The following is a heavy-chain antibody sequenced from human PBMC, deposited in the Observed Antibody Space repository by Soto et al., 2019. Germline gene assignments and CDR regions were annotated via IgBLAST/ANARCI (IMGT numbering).Heavy chain of an antibody. J-gene: IGHJ4*02. CDR1: GESIRSDKW. Sequence: LETLPLTCDVSGESIRSDKWLSWVRQSPGRGLEWIGEIHHRGTTNCNPSLKSRVTISVEKSKNQLSLEMTSLTAADTAIYYCARGGDWKFDFWGQGSLVTVSS. CDR2: IHHRGTT. CDR3: ARGGDWKFDF. V-gene: IGHV4-4*02. D-gene: IGHD2-21*02.